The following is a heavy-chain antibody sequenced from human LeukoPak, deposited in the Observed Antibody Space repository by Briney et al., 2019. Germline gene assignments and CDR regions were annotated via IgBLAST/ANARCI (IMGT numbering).Heavy chain of an antibody. CDR2: ISYDGSNK. V-gene: IGHV3-30-3*01. CDR3: ARVTAAGHFDY. CDR1: GFTFSSYA. Sequence: GGSLRLSCAASGFTFSSYAMHWVRQAPGKGLEWVAVISYDGSNKYYADSVKGRFTISRDNSKNTLYLQMNSLRAEDTAVYYCARVTAAGHFDYWGQGTLVTDSS. J-gene: IGHJ4*02. D-gene: IGHD6-13*01.